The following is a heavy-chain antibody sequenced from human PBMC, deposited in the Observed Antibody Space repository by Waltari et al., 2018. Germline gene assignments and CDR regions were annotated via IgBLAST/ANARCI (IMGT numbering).Heavy chain of an antibody. CDR1: GFTFSSYA. J-gene: IGHJ4*02. Sequence: QVQLVESGGGVVQPGRSLRLSCEASGFTFSSYAMHWVRQAPGKGLEWVAVISYDGSNKYYADSVKGRFTISRDNSKNTLYLQMNSLRAEDTAVYYCARGSDGGDFDYWGQGTLVTVSS. V-gene: IGHV3-30-3*01. CDR3: ARGSDGGDFDY. CDR2: ISYDGSNK. D-gene: IGHD2-21*01.